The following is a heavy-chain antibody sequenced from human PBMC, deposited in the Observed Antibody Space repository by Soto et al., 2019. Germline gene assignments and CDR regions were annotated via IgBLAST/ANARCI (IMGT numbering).Heavy chain of an antibody. V-gene: IGHV3-23*01. CDR1: GFTFSSYA. CDR3: AKDQSIVVTSLFDY. J-gene: IGHJ4*02. CDR2: ISGSGGNT. Sequence: EVQLLESGGGLVQPGGSLRLSCAASGFTFSSYAMSWVRQAPGKGLEWVSGISGSGGNTYYADSVKGRFTISRHNSKNTLYLQMNSLRAEDTAIYYCAKDQSIVVTSLFDYWGQGTLVTVSS. D-gene: IGHD2-21*01.